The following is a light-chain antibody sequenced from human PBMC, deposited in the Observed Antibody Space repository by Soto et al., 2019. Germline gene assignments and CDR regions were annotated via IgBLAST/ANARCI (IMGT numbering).Light chain of an antibody. Sequence: AIQMTQSPSSLSASVGDRVTITCRASQGIRDDLGWYQQKPGKAPKLLIYAASTLHSGVPSRFSGSGSGTDFTLTISSLQPEDFATYFCLQDYKYPYTFGQGTKLEIK. V-gene: IGKV1-6*01. CDR2: AAS. J-gene: IGKJ2*01. CDR1: QGIRDD. CDR3: LQDYKYPYT.